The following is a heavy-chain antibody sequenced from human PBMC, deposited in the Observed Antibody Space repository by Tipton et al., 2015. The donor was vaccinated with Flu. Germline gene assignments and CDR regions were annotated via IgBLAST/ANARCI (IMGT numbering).Heavy chain of an antibody. D-gene: IGHD3-3*01. V-gene: IGHV4-61*01. CDR2: IYYSGST. CDR3: ARVNDFWSGYYLNY. J-gene: IGHJ4*02. CDR1: GGSVSSGSYY. Sequence: TLSLTCTVSGGSVSSGSYYWSWIRQPPGKGLEWIGYIYYSGSTNYNPSLKSRVTISVDTSKNQFSLKLSSVTAADTAVYYCARVNDFWSGYYLNYWGQGTLVTVSS.